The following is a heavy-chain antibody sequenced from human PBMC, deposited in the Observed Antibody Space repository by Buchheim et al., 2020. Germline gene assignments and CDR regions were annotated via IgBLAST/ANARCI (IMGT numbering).Heavy chain of an antibody. CDR2: ISYDGSNK. J-gene: IGHJ4*02. V-gene: IGHV3-30*18. Sequence: QVHLVESGGGVVQSGRSLRLSCAASGFTFSTSGMHWVRQAPGKGLEWVAVISYDGSNKYYGDSVKGRFTISRDNSKNTLYLQTNSLRAEDTAVYYCAKDRTVYGLGEIDYWGQGTL. CDR3: AKDRTVYGLGEIDY. CDR1: GFTFSTSG. D-gene: IGHD3-10*01.